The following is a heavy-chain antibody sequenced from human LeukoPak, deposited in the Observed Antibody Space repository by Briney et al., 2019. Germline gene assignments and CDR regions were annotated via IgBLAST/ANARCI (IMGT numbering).Heavy chain of an antibody. CDR3: AREGSYSYGYEFDY. V-gene: IGHV4-38-2*02. D-gene: IGHD5-18*01. J-gene: IGHJ4*02. Sequence: PSETLSLTCTVSGYSISSGYYWGWIRQPPGKGLEWIGSIYHSGSTYYNPSLKSRVTISVDTSKNQFSLKLSSVTAADTAVYYCAREGSYSYGYEFDYWGQGTLVTVSS. CDR1: GYSISSGYY. CDR2: IYHSGST.